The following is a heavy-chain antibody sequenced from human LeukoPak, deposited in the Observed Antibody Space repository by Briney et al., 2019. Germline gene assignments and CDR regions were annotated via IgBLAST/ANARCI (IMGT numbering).Heavy chain of an antibody. CDR3: ARDFRVYTTGWYYFDY. CDR2: IYTSGST. Sequence: PSETLSLTCTVSSGSLSSGSYYWSWIRQPAGKGLEWIGRIYTSGSTGYNPSLKSRVTISIDTSKNQFSLKLTSVTAADTATYYCARDFRVYTTGWYYFDYWGQGTLVTVSS. J-gene: IGHJ4*02. V-gene: IGHV4-61*02. CDR1: SGSLSSGSYY. D-gene: IGHD6-19*01.